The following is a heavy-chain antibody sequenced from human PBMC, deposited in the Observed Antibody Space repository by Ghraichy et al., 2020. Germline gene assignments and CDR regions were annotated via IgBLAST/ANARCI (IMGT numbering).Heavy chain of an antibody. CDR2: IRSRSYGRST. Sequence: QTLSLTCAASGFTFGDHAMSWVRQAPGKGLEWVGFIRSRSYGRSTEYVASVKGRFTISGDDSTSSVYLQMNSLKTEDTGIYYCTRGPTGEDYYDSSGYPIYWGQGTLVTVSS. D-gene: IGHD3-22*01. CDR3: TRGPTGEDYYDSSGYPIY. J-gene: IGHJ4*02. V-gene: IGHV3-49*04. CDR1: GFTFGDHA.